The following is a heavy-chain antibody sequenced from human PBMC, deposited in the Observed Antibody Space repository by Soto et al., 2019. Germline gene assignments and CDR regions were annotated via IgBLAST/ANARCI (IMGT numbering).Heavy chain of an antibody. CDR2: IDPSGGGT. J-gene: IGHJ5*02. Sequence: QVQLVQSGAEVKKPGASVKVSCKASGYTFTIYYMHWVRQAPGQGLEWMGIIDPSGGGTSYAQKFQGRLTMTRDTSTSTVYMELSSLRSEDTAVYYCARDRVDCSGSNCWRSVEDTWGQGTLVTVSS. CDR3: ARDRVDCSGSNCWRSVEDT. CDR1: GYTFTIYY. V-gene: IGHV1-46*01. D-gene: IGHD2-15*01.